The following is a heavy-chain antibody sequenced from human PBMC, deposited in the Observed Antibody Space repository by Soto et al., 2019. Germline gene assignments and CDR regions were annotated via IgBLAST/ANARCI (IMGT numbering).Heavy chain of an antibody. V-gene: IGHV4-4*02. CDR3: AREGSGSYYTPNWFDP. Sequence: SETLSLTCAVSGGSISSSNWWSWVRQPPGKGLEWIGEIYHSGSTNYNPSLKSRVTISVDKSKNQFSLKLSSVTAADTAVYYCAREGSGSYYTPNWFDPWGQGTLVTVSS. CDR2: IYHSGST. J-gene: IGHJ5*02. D-gene: IGHD3-10*01. CDR1: GGSISSSNW.